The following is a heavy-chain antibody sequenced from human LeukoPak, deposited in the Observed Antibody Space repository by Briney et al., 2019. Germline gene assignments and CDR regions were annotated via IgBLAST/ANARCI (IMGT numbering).Heavy chain of an antibody. CDR2: IHTNGNT. CDR1: GASISSSY. Sequence: SETLSLSGTVSGASISSSYWSWLRQPPGKGLEWIAYIHTNGNTNSNPSLKSRVTVSVDASKNQFSLMLRSVAAADTALYYCARGYYDSRGFSNPFDSWGQGTLVTVSS. CDR3: ARGYYDSRGFSNPFDS. D-gene: IGHD3-22*01. V-gene: IGHV4-4*08. J-gene: IGHJ4*02.